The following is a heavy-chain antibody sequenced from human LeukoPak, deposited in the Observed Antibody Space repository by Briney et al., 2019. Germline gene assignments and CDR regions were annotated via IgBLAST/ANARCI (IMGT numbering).Heavy chain of an antibody. CDR1: GFTLCTFA. V-gene: IGHV3-23*01. CDR3: ATYRQVLLPFES. D-gene: IGHD5-18*01. CDR2: IFPSGGEI. Sequence: GGSLRLSCAAPGFTLCTFAMLWVRQPPGKGVGWVSSIFPSGGEIHYADSVRGRFTISRDNSKSILSLQMNSLRAEDTAIYYCATYRQVLLPFESWGQGTLVTVSS. J-gene: IGHJ4*02.